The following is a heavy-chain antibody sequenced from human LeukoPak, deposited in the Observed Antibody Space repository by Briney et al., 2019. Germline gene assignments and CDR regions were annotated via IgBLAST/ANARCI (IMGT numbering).Heavy chain of an antibody. D-gene: IGHD6-13*01. CDR1: GFTFDDYA. CDR3: AKDMGYSSSWESYFDY. Sequence: GGSLRLSCAASGFTFDDYAMHWVRQAPGKGLEWVSGISWNSGSIGYADSVKGRFTISRDNAKNSLYLQMNSLRAEDTALYYYAKDMGYSSSWESYFDYWGQGTLVTVSS. J-gene: IGHJ4*02. V-gene: IGHV3-9*01. CDR2: ISWNSGSI.